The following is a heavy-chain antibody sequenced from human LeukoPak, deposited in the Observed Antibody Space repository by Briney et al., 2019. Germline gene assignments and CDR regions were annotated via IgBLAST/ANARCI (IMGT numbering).Heavy chain of an antibody. D-gene: IGHD3-9*01. CDR3: ARAVPYYDILTGYYLPYYYYGMDV. J-gene: IGHJ6*02. CDR2: IGTAGDT. CDR1: GFTFSSYD. V-gene: IGHV3-13*01. Sequence: GGSLRLSCAASGFTFSSYDMHWVRQATGEGLEWVSAIGTAGDTYYPGSVKGRFTISRENAKNSLYLQMNSLRAGDTAVYYCARAVPYYDILTGYYLPYYYYGMDVWGQGTTVTVSS.